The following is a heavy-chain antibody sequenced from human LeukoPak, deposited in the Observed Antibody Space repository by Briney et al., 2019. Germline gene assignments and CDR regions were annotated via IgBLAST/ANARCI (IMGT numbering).Heavy chain of an antibody. J-gene: IGHJ4*02. CDR1: GFTFSSYA. D-gene: IGHD5-24*01. CDR2: ISGSGGST. Sequence: GGSLRLSCAASGFTFSSYAMSWVRQAPGKGLEWVSAISGSGGSTYYADSVKGRFTISRDNSKKTLYLQMNSLRAEDTAVSYCAKDHGRDGYKFAYWGQGTLVTVSS. CDR3: AKDHGRDGYKFAY. V-gene: IGHV3-23*01.